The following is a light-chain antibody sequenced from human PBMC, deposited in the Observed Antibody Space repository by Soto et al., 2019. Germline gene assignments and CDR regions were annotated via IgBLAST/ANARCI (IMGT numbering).Light chain of an antibody. CDR3: QQRYNWPPIT. V-gene: IGKV3-11*01. CDR2: DTS. Sequence: EIVLTQSPATLSLSPGERATLSCSASQSVTSSLAWYQQKPGQAPRLLIYDTSNRATGVPARFSGSGSGTDFTLTISSLEPEDFAVDYCQQRYNWPPITFGQGTRLEIK. CDR1: QSVTSS. J-gene: IGKJ5*01.